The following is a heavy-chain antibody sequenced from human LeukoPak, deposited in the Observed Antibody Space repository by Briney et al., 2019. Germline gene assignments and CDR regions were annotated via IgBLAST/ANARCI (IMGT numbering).Heavy chain of an antibody. Sequence: GGSLRLSCAASGFTFSSYSMNWVRQAPGKGLEWGSSISSSSSYLYYADSVKGRFTISRDNAKNSLYLQMNSLRAEDTAVYYCARDSSGWSVNFDYWGQGTLVTVSS. CDR1: GFTFSSYS. CDR3: ARDSSGWSVNFDY. D-gene: IGHD6-19*01. J-gene: IGHJ4*02. CDR2: ISSSSSYL. V-gene: IGHV3-21*01.